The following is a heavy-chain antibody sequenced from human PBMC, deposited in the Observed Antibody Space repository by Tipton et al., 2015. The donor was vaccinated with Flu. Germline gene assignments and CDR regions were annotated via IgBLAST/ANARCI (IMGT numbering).Heavy chain of an antibody. CDR3: ARLSYYDVDLKNFYFDH. Sequence: LRLSCTVSSGSIRSTNYFCAWIRQPPGKRLELIGSIYPSGTTYYNPPLKSRVTISVDTSKSQFSLMLRSVTAADTAVYYCARLSYYDVDLKNFYFDHWGQGALVTVSS. J-gene: IGHJ4*02. V-gene: IGHV4-39*01. D-gene: IGHD3-10*02. CDR2: IYPSGTT. CDR1: SGSIRSTNYF.